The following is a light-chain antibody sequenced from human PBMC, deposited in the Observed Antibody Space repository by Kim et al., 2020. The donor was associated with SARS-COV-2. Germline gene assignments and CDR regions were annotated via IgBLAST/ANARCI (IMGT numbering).Light chain of an antibody. V-gene: IGLV3-1*01. CDR3: QAWDSSTQWV. CDR2: QDS. J-gene: IGLJ3*02. Sequence: SYELTQPPSVSVSPGQTASITCSGDKLGDKYACWYQQKPGQYPVLVIYQDSKRPSGIPERFSGSNSGNTATLTISGTQAMDEADYYCQAWDSSTQWVFGGGTQRPVL. CDR1: KLGDKY.